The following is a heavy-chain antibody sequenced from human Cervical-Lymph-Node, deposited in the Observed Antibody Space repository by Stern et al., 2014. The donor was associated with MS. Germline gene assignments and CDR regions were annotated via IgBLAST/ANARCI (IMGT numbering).Heavy chain of an antibody. CDR2: ISRSSTTI. CDR1: GFTFSTYS. CDR3: ASRIRITYYYYGMDV. J-gene: IGHJ6*02. D-gene: IGHD1-14*01. V-gene: IGHV3-48*01. Sequence: VQLVQSGGGLVQPGGSLRLSCAASGFTFSTYSMNWVRQAPGKGLEWLSYISRSSTTIYYADSVKGRFTISRDNANNSLYLQMNSLRAEDTAIYYCASRIRITYYYYGMDVWGQGTTVTVSS.